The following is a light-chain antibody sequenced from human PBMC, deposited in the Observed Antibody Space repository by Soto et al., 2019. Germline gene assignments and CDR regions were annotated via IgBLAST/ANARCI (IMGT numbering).Light chain of an antibody. J-gene: IGKJ3*01. CDR3: QQRSNWIFT. CDR2: DAS. CDR1: QSVSSY. Sequence: EIVLTQSPATLSLSPGERATLSCRASQSVSSYLAWYQQKPGQAPRLLIYDASNRATGIPARFSGSGSGTDFTLTISSLEPEDFAVYYCQQRSNWIFTFCPGTKVEIK. V-gene: IGKV3-11*01.